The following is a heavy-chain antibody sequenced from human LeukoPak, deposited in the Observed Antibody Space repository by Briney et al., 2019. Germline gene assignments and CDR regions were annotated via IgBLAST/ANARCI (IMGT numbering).Heavy chain of an antibody. J-gene: IGHJ3*02. CDR3: ARQVDVGCSSTSCYGRGAFDI. V-gene: IGHV3-21*01. CDR2: ISSSSSYI. Sequence: GGSLRLSCAASGFTFSSYSMNWVRQAPGKGLEWVSSISSSSSYIYYADSVKGRFTISRDNAKNSLYLQMNSLRAEDTAVYYCARQVDVGCSSTSCYGRGAFDIWGQGTVVTVSS. CDR1: GFTFSSYS. D-gene: IGHD2-2*01.